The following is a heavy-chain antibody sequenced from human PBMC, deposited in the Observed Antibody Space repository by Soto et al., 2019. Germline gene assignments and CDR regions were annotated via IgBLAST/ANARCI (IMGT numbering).Heavy chain of an antibody. Sequence: QVQLQESGPGLVKPSETLSLTCTVSGGSINNHYWSWIRQPPGKGLEWIGYIYYSGSTNYNPSLKGRVTISVDTSKNKFSLNLTSLTAADTANYYCARANWYCDYWGQGTLVTVSS. CDR1: GGSINNHY. J-gene: IGHJ4*02. CDR3: ARANWYCDY. D-gene: IGHD2-8*01. CDR2: IYYSGST. V-gene: IGHV4-59*11.